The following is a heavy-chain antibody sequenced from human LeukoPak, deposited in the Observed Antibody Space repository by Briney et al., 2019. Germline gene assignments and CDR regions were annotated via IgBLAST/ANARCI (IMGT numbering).Heavy chain of an antibody. Sequence: SETLSLTCTVSGGSIRNYYWSWIRQPPGKGLEWIGYIYYSGSTKYNPPLKSRVTISVDTSKNQFSLKLSSVTAADTAVYYCARVDDSSWYFDYWGQGTLVTVSS. D-gene: IGHD6-13*01. CDR1: GGSIRNYY. CDR3: ARVDDSSWYFDY. CDR2: IYYSGST. J-gene: IGHJ4*02. V-gene: IGHV4-59*01.